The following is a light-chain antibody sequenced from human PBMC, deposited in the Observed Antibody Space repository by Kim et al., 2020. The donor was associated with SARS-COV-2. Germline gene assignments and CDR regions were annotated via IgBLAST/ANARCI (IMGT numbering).Light chain of an antibody. CDR2: GTS. CDR3: QQYSNSPPGT. Sequence: PGERASLSGRASQNVCNSNLAWYQQRPGQAPRLLIYGTSNRATGIPTRFSGSVSGTDFTLTISRLEPEDFAVYYCQQYSNSPPGTFGQGTKVDIK. V-gene: IGKV3-20*01. J-gene: IGKJ1*01. CDR1: QNVCNSN.